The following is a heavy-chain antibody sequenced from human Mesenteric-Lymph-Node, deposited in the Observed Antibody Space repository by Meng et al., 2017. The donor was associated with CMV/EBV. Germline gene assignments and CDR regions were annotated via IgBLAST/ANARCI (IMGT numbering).Heavy chain of an antibody. CDR3: ATEVGYSSGWNSRRGCDP. D-gene: IGHD5-18*01. CDR1: FSDYT. CDR2: IVPRINVI. V-gene: IGHV1-69*04. J-gene: IGHJ5*02. Sequence: FSDYTIAWVRQAPGQGLEWMGRIVPRINVINYAEKFRGRVTISADKSTSTAYIELSSLRSEDTASYYCATEVGYSSGWNSRRGCDPWGQGTLVTVSS.